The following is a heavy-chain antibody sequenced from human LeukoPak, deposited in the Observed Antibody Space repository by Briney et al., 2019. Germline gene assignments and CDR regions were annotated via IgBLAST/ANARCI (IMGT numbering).Heavy chain of an antibody. V-gene: IGHV1-46*01. CDR2: INPSGGST. D-gene: IGHD5-24*01. CDR3: ARDQGGDGYKDY. J-gene: IGHJ4*02. CDR1: GYTFTSYY. Sequence: APVTVSCKASGYTFTSYYMHWVRQAPGQGLEWMGIINPSGGSTSYAQKFQGRVTMTRDTSTSTVYMELSSLRSEDTAVYYCARDQGGDGYKDYWGQGTLVTVSS.